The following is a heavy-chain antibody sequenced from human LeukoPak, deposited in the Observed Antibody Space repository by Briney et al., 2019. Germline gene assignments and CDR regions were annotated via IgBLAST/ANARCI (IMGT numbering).Heavy chain of an antibody. CDR2: IYYSGST. Sequence: SETLSLTCTVSGGSISSSSYYWGWIRQPPGKGLEWIGSIYYSGSTYYNPSLKSRVTISVDTSKNQFSLKLSSVTAADTAVYYCARILVGATRAFDIWGQGTMVTVSS. CDR1: GGSISSSSYY. CDR3: ARILVGATRAFDI. J-gene: IGHJ3*02. V-gene: IGHV4-39*07. D-gene: IGHD1-26*01.